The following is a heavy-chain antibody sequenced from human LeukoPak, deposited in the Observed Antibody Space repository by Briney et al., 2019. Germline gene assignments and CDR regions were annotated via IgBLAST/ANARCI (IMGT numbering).Heavy chain of an antibody. CDR3: ARDGNDGVFDI. CDR1: GYTFTGYY. V-gene: IGHV1-2*02. Sequence: GASVKVSCKASGYTFTGYYVHWVRQAPGQGLEWMGWINPNRGGTKYAQKFQGRVTMARDTSISTAYMELSRLTSDDTAVYYCARDGNDGVFDIWGQGTMVTVSS. CDR2: INPNRGGT. J-gene: IGHJ3*02. D-gene: IGHD4-23*01.